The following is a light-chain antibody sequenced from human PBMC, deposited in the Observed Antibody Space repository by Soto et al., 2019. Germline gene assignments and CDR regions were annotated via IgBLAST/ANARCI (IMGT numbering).Light chain of an antibody. CDR1: QSVNSH. CDR3: QQYNNWPGT. Sequence: IVMTQSPATLPVSPGERATLSCRTSQSVNSHLAWYQHKPGQAPRLLIYGASSRDTGIPTRFSGSGSGTEFTLTIDSLQSEDFAIYFCQQYNNWPGTFGGGTKVEIK. CDR2: GAS. J-gene: IGKJ4*01. V-gene: IGKV3-15*01.